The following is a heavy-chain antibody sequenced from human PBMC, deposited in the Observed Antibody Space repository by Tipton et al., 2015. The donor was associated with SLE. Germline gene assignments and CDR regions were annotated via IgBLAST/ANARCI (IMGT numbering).Heavy chain of an antibody. CDR2: IFYSGST. CDR1: GGSISSYY. Sequence: PGLVKPSETLSLSCTVSGGSISSYYWSWIRQPPGKGLEWIGYIFYSGSTNYNPSLKSRVTISVDTSKNQFSLKLSSVTAADTAVYYCVRMGVIMSAPIDYWGQGTLVTVSS. D-gene: IGHD3-10*01. V-gene: IGHV4-59*12. CDR3: VRMGVIMSAPIDY. J-gene: IGHJ4*02.